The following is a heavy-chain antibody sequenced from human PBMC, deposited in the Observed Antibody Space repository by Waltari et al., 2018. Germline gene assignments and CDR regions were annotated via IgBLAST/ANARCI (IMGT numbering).Heavy chain of an antibody. Sequence: QVQLLQSGAEVKPPAASVMVSCRASRYAFTSSDINWVRQAPGQGLEWMGIINPSGGLTSYAQKFQGRVTMTRDTSTSTVYMELSSLRSEDTAVYYCARDQEVVTVDSFYYGMDVWGQGTTVTVSS. D-gene: IGHD2-21*02. CDR1: RYAFTSSD. CDR2: INPSGGLT. V-gene: IGHV1-46*01. CDR3: ARDQEVVTVDSFYYGMDV. J-gene: IGHJ6*02.